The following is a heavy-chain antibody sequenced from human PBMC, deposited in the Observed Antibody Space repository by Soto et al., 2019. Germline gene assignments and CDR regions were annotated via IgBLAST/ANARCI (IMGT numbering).Heavy chain of an antibody. V-gene: IGHV4-4*02. J-gene: IGHJ6*02. D-gene: IGHD3-10*02. CDR2: IYHSGST. CDR3: ASVRGGYYYAMDV. CDR1: GGSISSSNW. Sequence: QVQLQESGPGLVKPSGTLSLTCAVSGGSISSSNWWSWVRQPPGKGLVGIGEIYHSGSTNYNPSLKSRVTISVDKSKNQFSLKLSSVTAADTAVYYCASVRGGYYYAMDVWGQGTTVTVSS.